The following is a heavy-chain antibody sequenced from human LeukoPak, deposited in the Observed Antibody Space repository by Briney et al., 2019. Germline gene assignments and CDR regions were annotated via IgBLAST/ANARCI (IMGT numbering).Heavy chain of an antibody. CDR3: ARGIAARPFDY. V-gene: IGHV3-30*03. D-gene: IGHD6-6*01. Sequence: PGGSLRLSCAASGFTFSSYGMHWVRQAPGKGLEWVAVISYDGSNKYYAESVKGRFTISRDNSKNTLYLQMNSLRAEDTAVYYCARGIAARPFDYWGQGTLVTVSS. J-gene: IGHJ4*02. CDR2: ISYDGSNK. CDR1: GFTFSSYG.